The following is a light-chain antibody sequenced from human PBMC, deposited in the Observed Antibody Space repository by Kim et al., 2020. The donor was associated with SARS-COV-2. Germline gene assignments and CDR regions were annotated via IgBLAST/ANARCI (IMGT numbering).Light chain of an antibody. CDR2: AAA. CDR3: QQSHTTPLLT. V-gene: IGKV1-39*01. CDR1: QSIGTF. J-gene: IGKJ4*01. Sequence: SGGDRVTITWWASQSIGTFMNWYQQKPGKAPTLLIYAAATMQSAVPSRFSGSGSGTDFTLTITSLQPEDFATYYCQQSHTTPLLTFGEGTKVDIK.